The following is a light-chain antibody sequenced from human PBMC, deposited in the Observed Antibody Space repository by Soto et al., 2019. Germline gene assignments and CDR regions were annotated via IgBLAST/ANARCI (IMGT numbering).Light chain of an antibody. CDR1: QNINDG. J-gene: IGKJ2*01. CDR3: QSYDSYSYT. CDR2: KES. Sequence: DIQMTQSPSTLSASVGDRVTITCRASQNINDGLAWYQQKPGKAPNLLIYKESILGSGVPSRFSGSRSGTEFTLTISSLQPDDFATYFCQSYDSYSYTFGQGTKLEIK. V-gene: IGKV1-5*03.